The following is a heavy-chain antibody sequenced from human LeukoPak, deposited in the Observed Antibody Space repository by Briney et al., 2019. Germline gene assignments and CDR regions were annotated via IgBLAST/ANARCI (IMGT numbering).Heavy chain of an antibody. CDR3: ARGGYCSSTSCYEGWFDP. CDR1: GGSISSGGYS. Sequence: SQTLSLTCAVSGGSISSGGYSWSWIRQPPGKGLEWIGYIYHSGSTYYNPSLKSRVTISVDRSKNQLSLKLSSVTAADTAVYYCARGGYCSSTSCYEGWFDPWGQGTLVTVSS. D-gene: IGHD2-2*01. J-gene: IGHJ5*02. V-gene: IGHV4-30-2*01. CDR2: IYHSGST.